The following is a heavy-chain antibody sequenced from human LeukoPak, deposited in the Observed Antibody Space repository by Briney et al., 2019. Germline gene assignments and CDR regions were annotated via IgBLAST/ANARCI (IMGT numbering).Heavy chain of an antibody. CDR3: ARHPIIVVVPAAKGGWFDL. D-gene: IGHD2-2*01. V-gene: IGHV4-39*01. CDR1: GGSISSSSYY. CDR2: IYYSGST. J-gene: IGHJ5*02. Sequence: SETLSLTCTVSGGSISSSSYYGGWIRQLPGKGLGWIGSIYYSGSTYYNPSLKSRVTISVDTSKNQSSLKLSSVTAADTAVYYCARHPIIVVVPAAKGGWFDLWGQGTLVTVSS.